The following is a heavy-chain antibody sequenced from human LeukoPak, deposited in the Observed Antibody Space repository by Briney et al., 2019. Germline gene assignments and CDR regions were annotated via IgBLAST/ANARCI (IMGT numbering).Heavy chain of an antibody. J-gene: IGHJ4*02. CDR1: GFTFSGSA. D-gene: IGHD4-17*01. V-gene: IGHV3-73*01. Sequence: GGSLRLSCAASGFTFSGSAMHWVRQASGKGLEWVGRIGSKANSYATAYAASVKGRFTISRDDSKNTAYLQMNSLKTEDTAVYYCTRLSGYGESFFDYWGQGTLVTVSS. CDR2: IGSKANSYAT. CDR3: TRLSGYGESFFDY.